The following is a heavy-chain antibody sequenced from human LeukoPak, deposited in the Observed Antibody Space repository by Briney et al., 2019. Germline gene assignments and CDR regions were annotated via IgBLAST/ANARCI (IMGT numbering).Heavy chain of an antibody. CDR3: ARTKVGATPFDY. CDR2: MNPNSGNT. J-gene: IGHJ4*02. Sequence: ASVKVSCKASGYTFTSYYMHWVRQATGQGLEWMGWMNPNSGNTGYAQKFQGRVTMTRNTSISTAYMELSSLRSEDTAVYYCARTKVGATPFDYWGQGTLVTVSS. V-gene: IGHV1-8*02. CDR1: GYTFTSYY. D-gene: IGHD1-26*01.